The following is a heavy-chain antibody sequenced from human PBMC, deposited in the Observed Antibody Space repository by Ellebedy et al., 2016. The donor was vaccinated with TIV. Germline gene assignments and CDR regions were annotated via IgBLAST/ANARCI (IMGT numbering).Heavy chain of an antibody. V-gene: IGHV3-7*01. Sequence: GESLKISCAASGFTFSSYWMSWVRQAPGKGLEWVANIKEDGSEKYYVDSVKGRFTISRDNAKNSLYLQMNSLRAEDTAVYYCVRYVAAFDIWGQGTMVTVSS. CDR1: GFTFSSYW. CDR2: IKEDGSEK. J-gene: IGHJ3*02. D-gene: IGHD3-16*01. CDR3: VRYVAAFDI.